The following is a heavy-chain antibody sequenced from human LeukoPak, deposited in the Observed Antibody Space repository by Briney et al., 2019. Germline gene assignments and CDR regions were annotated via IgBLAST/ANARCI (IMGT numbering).Heavy chain of an antibody. CDR1: GYTFTGYY. CDR2: INLNSGGT. CDR3: ARVPGQWPAQGFDY. V-gene: IGHV1-2*02. Sequence: ASVKVSCKASGYTFTGYYMHWVRQAPGQGLECMGWINLNSGGTGYAQRFQGRVTMTRDTSISTAYIELSSLRSDDTAVYYCARVPGQWPAQGFDYWGQGTLVTVSS. D-gene: IGHD6-19*01. J-gene: IGHJ4*02.